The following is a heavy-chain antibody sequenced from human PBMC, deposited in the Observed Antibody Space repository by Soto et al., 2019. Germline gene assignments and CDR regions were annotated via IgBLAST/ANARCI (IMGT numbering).Heavy chain of an antibody. D-gene: IGHD1-1*01. J-gene: IGHJ6*02. CDR3: AKVGGHGARTHICGMDV. CDR2: ISGHSGGT. Sequence: QPQLVQSGVELKKPGASVRVSCKASGYPFTKFGINWVRQAPGQGLEWMGWISGHSGGTKYGPKFRDRLTIVTDTSSKTAYMELRSLNSADTAVYYCAKVGGHGARTHICGMDVWGQGTTVTVSS. V-gene: IGHV1-18*01. CDR1: GYPFTKFG.